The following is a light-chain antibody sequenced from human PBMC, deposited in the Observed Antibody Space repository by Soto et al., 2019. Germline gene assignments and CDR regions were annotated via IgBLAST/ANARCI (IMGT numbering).Light chain of an antibody. J-gene: IGLJ2*01. CDR2: VNTDGSH. Sequence: QLVLTQSPSASASLGASVKLTCTLSSGHSNFAIAWLQQQPDRGPRYLMKVNTDGSHDKGDGIPDRFSGSTSGAERYLTISSLQSEDEADYYCQTWGTGTHVAFGGGTKLTVL. CDR1: SGHSNFA. CDR3: QTWGTGTHVA. V-gene: IGLV4-69*01.